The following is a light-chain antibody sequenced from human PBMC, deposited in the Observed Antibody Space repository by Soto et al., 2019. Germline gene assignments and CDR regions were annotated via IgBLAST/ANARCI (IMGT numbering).Light chain of an antibody. CDR2: STS. Sequence: IMLTQSPGTLHLSPGERATLSCRATQSVSSNLAWYQQKPGRTPKLLISSTSIRAAGIPARFTGSGSGTDFTLTISSLDPEGFAIYYCQEGGTWHTFGGGPKVEIK. J-gene: IGKJ4*01. CDR3: QEGGTWHT. V-gene: IGKV3-11*01. CDR1: QSVSSN.